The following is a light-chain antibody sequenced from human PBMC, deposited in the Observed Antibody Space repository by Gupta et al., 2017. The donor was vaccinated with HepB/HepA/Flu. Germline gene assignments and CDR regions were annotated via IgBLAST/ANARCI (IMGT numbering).Light chain of an antibody. Sequence: QSVLTQPPSASGTPGQRVTISCSGSSSNIGSNSVYWYQQLPGTAPKLLIYRNNQRPSGVPDRFSGSKSGTSASVAISGLRAEEEADYYCAAWDDSMSAYVFGTGTKVTVL. V-gene: IGLV1-47*01. CDR3: AAWDDSMSAYV. CDR2: RNN. CDR1: SSNIGSNS. J-gene: IGLJ1*01.